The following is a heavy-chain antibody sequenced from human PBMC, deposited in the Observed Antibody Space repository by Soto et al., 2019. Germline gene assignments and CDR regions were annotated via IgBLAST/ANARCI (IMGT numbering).Heavy chain of an antibody. CDR1: GFTFSDYG. D-gene: IGHD6-6*01. CDR3: AKEMYPRTVLDSSSPWGDY. J-gene: IGHJ4*02. Sequence: QVQLVESGGGVVQPGRSLRLSCAVSGFTFSDYGMHWVRQAPVKGLEWVAVMSDAGTYRYYADCLKGRFTSSRDRSGKTVFLQMTRLRLEDTAVYFFAKEMYPRTVLDSSSPWGDYWGQGTLVTVPS. CDR2: MSDAGTYR. V-gene: IGHV3-30*18.